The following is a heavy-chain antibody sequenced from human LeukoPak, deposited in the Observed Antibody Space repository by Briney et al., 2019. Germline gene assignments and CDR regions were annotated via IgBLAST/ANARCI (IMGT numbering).Heavy chain of an antibody. Sequence: SVKVSCKASGGTFSSYAISWVRQAPGQGLEWMGGIIPIFGTANYAQKFQGRVTITADKSTSTAYMELSSLRSEDTAVYYCARDLDYGDYHAYWGQGTLVTVSS. CDR3: ARDLDYGDYHAY. CDR2: IIPIFGTA. D-gene: IGHD4-17*01. J-gene: IGHJ4*02. CDR1: GGTFSSYA. V-gene: IGHV1-69*06.